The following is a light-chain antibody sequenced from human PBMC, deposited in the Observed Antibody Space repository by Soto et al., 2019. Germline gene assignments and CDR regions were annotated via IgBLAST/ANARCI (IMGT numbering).Light chain of an antibody. CDR1: SSNIGGNT. CDR2: IDN. V-gene: IGLV1-44*01. CDR3: AAWDEIVSGPGVV. J-gene: IGLJ2*01. Sequence: QSVLTQAPSASGTPGQRVTISCSGSSSNIGGNTVNWYQHLPGTAPKLLIYIDNQRPSGVPVRFSGSKSGTSASLAISGRQSEDEADYYCAAWDEIVSGPGVVFGGGTKLTVL.